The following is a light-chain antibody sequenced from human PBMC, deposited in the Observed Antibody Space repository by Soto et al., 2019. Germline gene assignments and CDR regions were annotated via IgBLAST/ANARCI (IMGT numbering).Light chain of an antibody. CDR3: QQRHMWPIT. CDR1: QSVSSN. Sequence: EIVMTQSPATLSVSPGERATLSCSASQSVSSNLAWYQQKPGQAPRLLIYGASTRATGIPARFSGSGSGTEFTLTISSLHSEDSAVYYCQQRHMWPITFGQGTRLEIK. J-gene: IGKJ5*01. V-gene: IGKV3-15*01. CDR2: GAS.